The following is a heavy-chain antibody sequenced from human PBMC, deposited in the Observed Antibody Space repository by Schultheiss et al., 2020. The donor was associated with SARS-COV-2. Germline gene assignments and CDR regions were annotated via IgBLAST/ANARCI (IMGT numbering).Heavy chain of an antibody. J-gene: IGHJ6*03. V-gene: IGHV4-59*01. CDR1: GGSISSYY. D-gene: IGHD3-3*01. CDR3: ARAGGVYYDYYYMDV. Sequence: SGPTLVKPTQTLTLTCTVSGGSISSYYWSWIRQPPGKGLEWIGYIYYSGSTNYNPSLKSRVTISVDTSKNQFSLKLSSVTAADTAVYYCARAGGVYYDYYYMDVWGKGTTVTVSS. CDR2: IYYSGST.